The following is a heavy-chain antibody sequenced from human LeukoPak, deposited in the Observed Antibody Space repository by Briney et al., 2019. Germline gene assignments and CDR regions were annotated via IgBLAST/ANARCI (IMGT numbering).Heavy chain of an antibody. Sequence: GESLKISCKGSGYNFNTYWVAWVRQLPGKGLEWIGIIRPMNSDMRYSPSFQGLVTISADRSINTAYLQWNSLKASDTAMYYCARLLSGSASDYWGQGTLVTVSS. CDR1: GYNFNTYW. CDR2: IRPMNSDM. D-gene: IGHD2-15*01. V-gene: IGHV5-51*01. J-gene: IGHJ4*02. CDR3: ARLLSGSASDY.